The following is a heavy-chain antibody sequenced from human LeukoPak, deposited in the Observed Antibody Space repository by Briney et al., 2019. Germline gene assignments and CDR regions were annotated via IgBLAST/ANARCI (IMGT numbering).Heavy chain of an antibody. J-gene: IGHJ6*03. D-gene: IGHD2-21*01. CDR3: ARDCGGHYYYYYMDV. CDR2: ISAYNGNT. V-gene: IGHV1-18*01. Sequence: GASVKVSCKASGYTFTSYGISWVRQAPGQGLEWMGWISAYNGNTNYAQKLQGRVTMTTDTSTSTAYMELRSLRSDDTAAYYCARDCGGHYYYYYMDVWGKGTTVTISS. CDR1: GYTFTSYG.